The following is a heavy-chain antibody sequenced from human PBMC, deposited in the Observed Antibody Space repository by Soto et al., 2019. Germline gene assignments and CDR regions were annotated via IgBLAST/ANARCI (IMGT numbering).Heavy chain of an antibody. V-gene: IGHV1-69*01. Sequence: QVQLVQSGAEVKKPGSSVKVSCKASGGTFSSYAISWVRQAPGQGLEWMGGIMPFFGTANYAQKFQGRVTITGDESTSSDYMELSSLTSEDTAVYYCARRHCSGGSCYRYYGMDVWGQGTTVTASS. CDR2: IMPFFGTA. CDR3: ARRHCSGGSCYRYYGMDV. CDR1: GGTFSSYA. D-gene: IGHD2-15*01. J-gene: IGHJ6*02.